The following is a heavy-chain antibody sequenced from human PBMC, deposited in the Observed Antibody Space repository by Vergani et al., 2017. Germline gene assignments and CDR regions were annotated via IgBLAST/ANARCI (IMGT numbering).Heavy chain of an antibody. V-gene: IGHV3-33*01. D-gene: IGHD1-14*01. CDR3: AGDLRLLYNRFDP. Sequence: QVQLVESGGGVVQPGRSLRLSCAASGFTFNQYGMHWVRQAPGKGLEWVAVTWYDGNNKQYADSVKGRFTISRDNSKSTMYLQMNRLRDEDTGVYYCAGDLRLLYNRFDPWGQGTLVTVSS. J-gene: IGHJ5*02. CDR1: GFTFNQYG. CDR2: TWYDGNNK.